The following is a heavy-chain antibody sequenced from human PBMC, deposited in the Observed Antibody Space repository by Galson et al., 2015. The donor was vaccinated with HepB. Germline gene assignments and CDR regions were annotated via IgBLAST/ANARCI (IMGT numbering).Heavy chain of an antibody. CDR1: GFTFSSYS. V-gene: IGHV3-21*01. CDR2: ISSSSSYI. Sequence: SLRLSCAASGFTFSSYSMNWVRQAPGKGLEWVSSISSSSSYIYYADSVKGRFTISRDNAKNSLYLQMNSLRAEDTAVYYCASVGSYDFWSGYYEFDYWGQGTLVTVSS. J-gene: IGHJ4*02. CDR3: ASVGSYDFWSGYYEFDY. D-gene: IGHD3-3*01.